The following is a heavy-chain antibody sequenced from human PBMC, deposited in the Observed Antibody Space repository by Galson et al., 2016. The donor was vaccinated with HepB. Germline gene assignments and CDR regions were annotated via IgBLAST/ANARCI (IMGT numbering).Heavy chain of an antibody. D-gene: IGHD2-2*01. J-gene: IGHJ6*03. CDR1: GFSLSTSGMR. Sequence: PALVKPTQTLTLTCTFSGFSLSTSGMRVSWIRQPPGKALEWLARIDWDDDKFYSTSLKTRLTISKDTSKNQVVLTMTNMDPVDTATYYCARLSNYYYYMDVWGKGTTVTVSS. V-gene: IGHV2-70*04. CDR2: IDWDDDK. CDR3: ARLSNYYYYMDV.